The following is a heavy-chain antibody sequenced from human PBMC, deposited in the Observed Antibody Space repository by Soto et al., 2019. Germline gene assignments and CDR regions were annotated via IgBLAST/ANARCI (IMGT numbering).Heavy chain of an antibody. CDR1: GYTFTSYG. V-gene: IGHV1-18*04. D-gene: IGHD1-20*01. Sequence: ASVKVSCKASGYTFTSYGISWVRQAPGQGLEWMGWISAYNGNTNYAQKLQGRVTMTTDTSTSTAYMELRSLRSNDTAVYYCARVHKYNWNDVRPNYFDYWGQGTLVTNSS. CDR3: ARVHKYNWNDVRPNYFDY. J-gene: IGHJ4*01. CDR2: ISAYNGNT.